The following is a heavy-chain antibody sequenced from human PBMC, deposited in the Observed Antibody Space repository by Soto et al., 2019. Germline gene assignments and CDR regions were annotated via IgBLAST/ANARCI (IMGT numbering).Heavy chain of an antibody. Sequence: QAQLVQSGAEVRKPGSSVKVSCEASGGTFSSNIINWVRQAPGQGLEWMGRIIPMIHIVNYAQKFQDRVTITADKSTRTAYMELSNLRSEDTAVYDWARSLYYYGSGERSWFDPWGQGTLVTVSS. D-gene: IGHD3-10*01. J-gene: IGHJ5*02. V-gene: IGHV1-69*02. CDR1: GGTFSSNI. CDR3: ARSLYYYGSGERSWFDP. CDR2: IIPMIHIV.